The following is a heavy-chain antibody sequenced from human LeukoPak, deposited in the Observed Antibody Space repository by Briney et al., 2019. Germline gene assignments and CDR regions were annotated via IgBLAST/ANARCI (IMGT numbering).Heavy chain of an antibody. CDR1: GFTFSSFE. Sequence: PGGSLRLSCAASGFTFSSFEMNWVRQAPGKGLEWVAVIWYDGSNKYYADSVKGRFTISRDNSKNTLYLQMNSLRAEDTAVYYCARGQWAYCGGDCYWMGDYWGQGTLVTVSS. J-gene: IGHJ4*02. V-gene: IGHV3-33*08. D-gene: IGHD2-21*02. CDR3: ARGQWAYCGGDCYWMGDY. CDR2: IWYDGSNK.